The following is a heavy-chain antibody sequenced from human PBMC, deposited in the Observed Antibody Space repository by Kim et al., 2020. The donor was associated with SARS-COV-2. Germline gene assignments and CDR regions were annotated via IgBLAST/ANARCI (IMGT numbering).Heavy chain of an antibody. V-gene: IGHV1-3*04. CDR3: ARKKFFAACSYSDFDS. Sequence: ASVKVSCKTSGYTFTAYPLYWVRQAPGQGLEWMGWINTVDGVTKSSQNFQGRVTITRDTSASTAYMELTSLRSEDTAVYYCARKKFFAACSYSDFDSWVQ. CDR1: GYTFTAYP. CDR2: INTVDGVT. J-gene: IGHJ4*02. D-gene: IGHD2-15*01.